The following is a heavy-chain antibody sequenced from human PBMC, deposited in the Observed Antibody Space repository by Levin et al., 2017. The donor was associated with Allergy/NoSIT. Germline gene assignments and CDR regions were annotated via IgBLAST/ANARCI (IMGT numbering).Heavy chain of an antibody. D-gene: IGHD6-6*01. V-gene: IGHV3-11*01. Sequence: LSLPCAASGFTFRDYYMNWIRQAPGKGLEWVSYISSSASTIYYADSVKGRFTISRDNAKNSLYLQMNSLRAEDTAVYYCATALGVAARHFQHWGQGTLVTVSS. CDR3: ATALGVAARHFQH. CDR2: ISSSASTI. J-gene: IGHJ1*01. CDR1: GFTFRDYY.